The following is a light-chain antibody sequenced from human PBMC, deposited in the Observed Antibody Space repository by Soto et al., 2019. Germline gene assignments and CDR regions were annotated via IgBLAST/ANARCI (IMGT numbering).Light chain of an antibody. J-gene: IGKJ3*01. V-gene: IGKV1-9*01. CDR2: AAS. Sequence: DIQMTQSPSTLSATAGDRVTITCRASQSISSYLAWYQQKPGKAPKLLIYAASTLQSGVPSRFSGSGSGTDFTLTISSLQPEDFATYYCQQLNSYPLFGPGTKVDIK. CDR3: QQLNSYPL. CDR1: QSISSY.